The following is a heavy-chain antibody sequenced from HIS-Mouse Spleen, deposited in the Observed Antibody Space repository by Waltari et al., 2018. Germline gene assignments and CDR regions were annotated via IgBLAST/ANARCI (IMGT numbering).Heavy chain of an antibody. CDR3: ARDSDRWSFDFDY. D-gene: IGHD2-15*01. Sequence: EVQLVESGGGLVQPGGSLRLSCAASGFTFSSYWMSWVRQAPGKGVEWVANIKQDGSEKYYVDSVKGRFTISRDNAKNSLYLQMNSLRAEDTAVYYCARDSDRWSFDFDYWGQGTLVTVSS. V-gene: IGHV3-7*01. J-gene: IGHJ4*02. CDR1: GFTFSSYW. CDR2: IKQDGSEK.